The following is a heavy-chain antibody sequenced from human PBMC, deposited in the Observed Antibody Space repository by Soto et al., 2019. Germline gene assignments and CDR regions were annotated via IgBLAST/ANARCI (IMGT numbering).Heavy chain of an antibody. J-gene: IGHJ4*02. Sequence: SETLSLTCTVSGGSISSGGYYWSWIRQHPGKGLEWIGYIYYSGSTYYNPSLKSRVTIPVDTSKNQFSLKLSSVTAADTAVYYCARSSGRLLWFGELSARLYYFDYWGQGTLVTVSS. CDR1: GGSISSGGYY. D-gene: IGHD3-10*01. CDR3: ARSSGRLLWFGELSARLYYFDY. V-gene: IGHV4-31*03. CDR2: IYYSGST.